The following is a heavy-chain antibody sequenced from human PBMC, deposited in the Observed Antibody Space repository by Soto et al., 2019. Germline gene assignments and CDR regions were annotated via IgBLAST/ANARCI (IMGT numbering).Heavy chain of an antibody. CDR3: ARDGGEKSYYYGMDV. CDR2: IYYSGST. Sequence: SETLSLTCTVSGGSISSGGYYWSWIRQHPGKGLEWIGYIYYSGSTYYNPSLKSRVTISVDTSKNQFSLKLSSVTAADTAVYYCARDGGEKSYYYGMDVWGQGTTVTVSS. J-gene: IGHJ6*02. V-gene: IGHV4-31*03. D-gene: IGHD3-10*01. CDR1: GGSISSGGYY.